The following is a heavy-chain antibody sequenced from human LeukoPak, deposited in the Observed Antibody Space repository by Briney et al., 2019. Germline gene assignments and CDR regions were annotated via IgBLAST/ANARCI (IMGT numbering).Heavy chain of an antibody. Sequence: AGGSLRLSCAASGFTFSSYAMHWVRQAPGKGLEYVSAISSNGGSTYYANSVKGRFTISRDNSKNTLYLQMGSLRAEDMAVYYCARDLDRAFDIWGQGTMVTVSS. CDR1: GFTFSSYA. V-gene: IGHV3-64*01. J-gene: IGHJ3*02. D-gene: IGHD3-22*01. CDR3: ARDLDRAFDI. CDR2: ISSNGGST.